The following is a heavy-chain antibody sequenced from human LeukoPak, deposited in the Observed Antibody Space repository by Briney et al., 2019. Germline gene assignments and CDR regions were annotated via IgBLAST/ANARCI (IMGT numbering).Heavy chain of an antibody. CDR2: MNPNSGNT. Sequence: ASVKVSCKTSGYNFINFGISWVRQAPGQGLEWMGWMNPNSGNTGYAQKFQGRVTMTRNTSISTAYMELSSLRSEDTAVYYCARGVGNYYDSSGYYSAEYWGQGTLVTVSS. CDR3: ARGVGNYYDSSGYYSAEY. V-gene: IGHV1-8*01. D-gene: IGHD3-22*01. J-gene: IGHJ4*02. CDR1: GYNFINFG.